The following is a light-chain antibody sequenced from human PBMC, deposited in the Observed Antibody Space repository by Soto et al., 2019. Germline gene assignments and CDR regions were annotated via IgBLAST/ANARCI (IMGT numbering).Light chain of an antibody. CDR1: ISDFVLYNY. CDR2: GVS. J-gene: IGLJ1*01. Sequence: QSVLTQPASVSGSPGQSITISCTGTISDFVLYNYVSWYQQHPGKAPKLMIYGVSNRPSGVSNRFSGSKSGNTASLTISGLQADDEADYYCSSHTISSALQVFGTGTRAPS. V-gene: IGLV2-14*01. CDR3: SSHTISSALQV.